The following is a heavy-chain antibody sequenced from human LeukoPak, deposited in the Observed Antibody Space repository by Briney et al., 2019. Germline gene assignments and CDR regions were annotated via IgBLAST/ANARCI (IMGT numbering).Heavy chain of an antibody. D-gene: IGHD2-2*01. J-gene: IGHJ4*02. CDR1: GYTFTGYY. V-gene: IGHV1-2*06. CDR2: ISPNSVGT. Sequence: ASVKVSCKASGYTFTGYYMHWVRQAPGQGLEWMGRISPNSVGTNCAQKFQGRVTMTRDTSISAAYMELSRLGSDDTAVYYCAKEFAQGAVVPAATGHYYFDYWGQGTLVTVSS. CDR3: AKEFAQGAVVPAATGHYYFDY.